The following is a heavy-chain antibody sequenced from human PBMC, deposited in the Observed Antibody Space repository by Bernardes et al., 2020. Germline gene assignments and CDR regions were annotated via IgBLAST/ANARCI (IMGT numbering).Heavy chain of an antibody. V-gene: IGHV3-23*01. CDR2: ISSSGDAT. CDR3: ARNLLGVGADASNPCDY. D-gene: IGHD1-26*01. Sequence: GGSLRLSCAASGFTFNYYALGWVRQAPGKGLEWVSTISSSGDATYYADSVRGRFTISRDNSKNTPYVQMDSLRVEDTDVYYGARNLLGVGADASNPCDYWGQGTLVTVSS. J-gene: IGHJ4*02. CDR1: GFTFNYYA.